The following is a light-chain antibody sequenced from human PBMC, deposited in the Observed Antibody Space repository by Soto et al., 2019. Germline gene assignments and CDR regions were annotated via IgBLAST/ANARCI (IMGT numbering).Light chain of an antibody. CDR1: SSNIGNNY. J-gene: IGLJ1*01. CDR2: DNN. CDR3: GTLDSSLSAGRV. V-gene: IGLV1-51*01. Sequence: QSVLTQPPSVSAAPGQKVTISCSGSSSNIGNNYVSWYQQLPGTAPKLLIYDNNKRPSGIPDRFSGSKSGTSATLGITGLQTGDEADYYCGTLDSSLSAGRVFGTGTKVTVL.